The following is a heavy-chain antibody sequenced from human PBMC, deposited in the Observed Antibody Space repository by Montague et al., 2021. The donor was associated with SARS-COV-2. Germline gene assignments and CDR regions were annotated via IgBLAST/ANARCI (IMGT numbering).Heavy chain of an antibody. D-gene: IGHD1-1*01. V-gene: IGHV6-1*01. CDR1: GDSVSSNSAT. J-gene: IGHJ6*02. CDR2: TYYRSKWYN. CDR3: TSGREGNYNVMDV. Sequence: AISGDSVSSNSATWNWVRQSPSRGLEWLGRTYYRSKWYNDYAVSVRGRVTINPDTSKNQSSLQLNSVTPEDTAIYYCTSGREGNYNVMDVWGQGTTVTVSS.